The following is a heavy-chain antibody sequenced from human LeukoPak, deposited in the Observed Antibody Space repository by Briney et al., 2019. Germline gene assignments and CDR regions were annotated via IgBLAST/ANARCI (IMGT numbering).Heavy chain of an antibody. Sequence: GGSLRLSCAASGFTFTNYAMTWVRQAPGKGLEWVSLISSDGVTYYVDSVTGRFTISRDSSKNALYLQMNSLRAEDTAVYYCAKEGNDFWSLDYWGQGTLVTVSS. J-gene: IGHJ4*02. V-gene: IGHV3-23*03. CDR2: ISSDGVT. D-gene: IGHD3-3*01. CDR3: AKEGNDFWSLDY. CDR1: GFTFTNYA.